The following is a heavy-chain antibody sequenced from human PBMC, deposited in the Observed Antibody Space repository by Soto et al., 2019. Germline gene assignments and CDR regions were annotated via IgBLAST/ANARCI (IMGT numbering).Heavy chain of an antibody. CDR3: ARRRSSRENDY. CDR2: INHSGST. CDR1: VVSFSGYY. D-gene: IGHD6-13*01. Sequence: SETLSLTCAFYVVSFSGYYWSCIRQPPGKGLEWIGEINHSGSTNYNPSLKSRVTISVDTSKNQFSLKLSSVTAADTAVYYCARRRSSRENDYWGQGTLVNVSS. V-gene: IGHV4-34*01. J-gene: IGHJ4*02.